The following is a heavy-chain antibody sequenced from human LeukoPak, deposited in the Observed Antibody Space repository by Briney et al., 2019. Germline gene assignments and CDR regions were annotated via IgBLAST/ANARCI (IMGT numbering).Heavy chain of an antibody. J-gene: IGHJ4*02. CDR2: IYHSGRT. Sequence: PSETLSLTCAVSGYSISSGYYWGWIRQPPGKGLEWIGGIYHSGRTYYNPSLKSRVTISVDTYKNQFSLKLSSVTAADTAVYYCARGRITMIVGTKYFDYWGQGTLVTASS. CDR1: GYSISSGYY. V-gene: IGHV4-38-2*01. CDR3: ARGRITMIVGTKYFDY. D-gene: IGHD3-22*01.